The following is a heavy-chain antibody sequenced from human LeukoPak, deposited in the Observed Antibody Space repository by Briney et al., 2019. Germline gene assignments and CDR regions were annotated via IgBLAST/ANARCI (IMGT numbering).Heavy chain of an antibody. Sequence: ASVKVSCKASGYTFTNYGISWVRQAPGQGLEWMGWISAYNGHTNYAQKLQGRVTMTRDTSTSTAYMELRSLRSDDPAVYYCARGSIVGATFDYFDYWGQGTLVTVSS. J-gene: IGHJ4*02. D-gene: IGHD1-26*01. CDR3: ARGSIVGATFDYFDY. CDR2: ISAYNGHT. CDR1: GYTFTNYG. V-gene: IGHV1-18*01.